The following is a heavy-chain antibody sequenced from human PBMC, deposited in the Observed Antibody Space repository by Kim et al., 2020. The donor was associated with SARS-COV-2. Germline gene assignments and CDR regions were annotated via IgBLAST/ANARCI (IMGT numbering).Heavy chain of an antibody. J-gene: IGHJ3*02. V-gene: IGHV4-59*08. Sequence: NYSPALKSRVTISEDTSRSHFSLKLSSMTAADTVVYYCARHGGNDAFDIWGQGTMVTVSS. CDR3: ARHGGNDAFDI. D-gene: IGHD2-15*01.